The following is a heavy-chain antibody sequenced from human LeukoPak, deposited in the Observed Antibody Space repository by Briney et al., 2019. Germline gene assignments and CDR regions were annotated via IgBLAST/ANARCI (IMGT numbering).Heavy chain of an antibody. V-gene: IGHV3-23*01. J-gene: IGHJ4*02. Sequence: GGSLRLSCAASGFTFNSYAMNWVRQAPGKRLEWVSAISTTGGTASHADSVEGRFTISRDNSKNTVFLQMNSLRAEDTAIYYCARSGARWLQPDYFDYWGQGTLVTVSS. CDR3: ARSGARWLQPDYFDY. CDR1: GFTFNSYA. CDR2: ISTTGGTA. D-gene: IGHD5-24*01.